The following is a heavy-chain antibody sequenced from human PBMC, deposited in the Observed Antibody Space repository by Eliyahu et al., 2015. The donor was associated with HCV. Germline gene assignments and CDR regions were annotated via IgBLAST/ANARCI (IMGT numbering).Heavy chain of an antibody. CDR2: ISWNSGSI. V-gene: IGHV3-9*01. D-gene: IGHD6-19*01. J-gene: IGHJ4*02. CDR3: AKDMTYSSGWYGGFDY. CDR1: GFTFDDYA. Sequence: EVQLVESGGGLVQPGRSLRLSCAASGFTFDDYAMHWVRQAPGKGLEWVSGISWNSGSIGYADSVKGRFTISRDNAKNSLYLQMNSLRAEDTALYYCAKDMTYSSGWYGGFDYWGQGTLVTVSS.